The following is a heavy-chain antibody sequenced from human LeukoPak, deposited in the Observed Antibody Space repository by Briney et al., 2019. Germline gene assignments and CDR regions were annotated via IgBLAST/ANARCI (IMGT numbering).Heavy chain of an antibody. CDR1: GYTFTSYD. CDR3: ARQSSGWLNYYYYYYMDV. V-gene: IGHV1-8*01. Sequence: ASVKVSCKASGYTFTSYDINWVRQATGQGLEWMGWMNPNSGNTGYAQKFQGRVTMTRNTSISTAYMELSSLRSEDTAVYYCARQSSGWLNYYYYYYMDVWGKGTTVTISS. J-gene: IGHJ6*03. CDR2: MNPNSGNT. D-gene: IGHD6-19*01.